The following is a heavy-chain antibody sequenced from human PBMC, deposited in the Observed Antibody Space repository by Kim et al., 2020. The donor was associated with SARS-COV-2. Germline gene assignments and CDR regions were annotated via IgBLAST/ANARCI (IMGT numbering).Heavy chain of an antibody. J-gene: IGHJ4*02. Sequence: AQKLQGRVTMTTDTSPSTAYMELRSLRSDDTAVYYCARDPPLSTNWGINYWGQGTLVTVSS. CDR3: ARDPPLSTNWGINY. D-gene: IGHD7-27*01. V-gene: IGHV1-18*01.